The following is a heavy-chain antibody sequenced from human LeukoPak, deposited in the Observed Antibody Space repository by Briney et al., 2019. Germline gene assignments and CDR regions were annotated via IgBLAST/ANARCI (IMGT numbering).Heavy chain of an antibody. CDR1: GYTFTSYA. Sequence: ASVKVSCKASGYTFTSYAMHWVRQAPGQRLEWMGWINAGNGNTKYSQKFQGRVTITRDTSASTAYMELSSPRSEDTAVYYCARDPPHLCSSTSCFGDYWGQGTLVTVSS. V-gene: IGHV1-3*01. CDR2: INAGNGNT. CDR3: ARDPPHLCSSTSCFGDY. D-gene: IGHD2-2*01. J-gene: IGHJ4*02.